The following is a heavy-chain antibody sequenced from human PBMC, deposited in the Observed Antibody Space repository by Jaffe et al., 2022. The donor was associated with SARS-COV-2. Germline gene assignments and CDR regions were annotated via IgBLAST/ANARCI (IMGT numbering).Heavy chain of an antibody. V-gene: IGHV4-39*01. CDR3: ARHRLWGVVTAIPGGQFDY. CDR1: GGSISSSSYY. CDR2: IYYSGST. Sequence: QLQLQESGPGLVKPSETLSLTCTVSGGSISSSSYYWGWIRQPPGKGLEWIGSIYYSGSTYYNPSLKSRVTISVDTSKNQFSLKLSSVTAADTAVYYCARHRLWGVVTAIPGGQFDYWGQGTLVTVSS. D-gene: IGHD2-21*02. J-gene: IGHJ4*02.